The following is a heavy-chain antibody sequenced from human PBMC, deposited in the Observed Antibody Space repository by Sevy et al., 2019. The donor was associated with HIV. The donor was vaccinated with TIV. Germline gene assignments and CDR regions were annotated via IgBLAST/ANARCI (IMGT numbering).Heavy chain of an antibody. CDR1: GFNFNNYV. V-gene: IGHV3-23*01. J-gene: IGHJ4*02. CDR3: VKDTPFRRFTLSGMAGAHEYYFDY. Sequence: GGCLRLSCAASGFNFNNYVMTWVRQAPGKGLEWVSTISASGSVTYYSDSVRGRFTISRDNSRNTVSLQMNSLRVEDTAIYDCVKDTPFRRFTLSGMAGAHEYYFDYWGQGTRVTVSS. D-gene: IGHD3-3*01. CDR2: ISASGSVT.